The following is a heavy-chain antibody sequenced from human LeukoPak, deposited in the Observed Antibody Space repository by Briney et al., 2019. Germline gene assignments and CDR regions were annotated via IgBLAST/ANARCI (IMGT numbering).Heavy chain of an antibody. D-gene: IGHD1-26*01. CDR2: IIPIFGTA. Sequence: SVKVSCKASGGTFSSYAISWVRQAPGQGLEWMGGIIPIFGTANYAQKFQGRVTITADESTSTAYMELSSLRSEDTAVYYCARAPYSPELGYYYYGMDVWGQGTTVTVSS. CDR1: GGTFSSYA. V-gene: IGHV1-69*13. CDR3: ARAPYSPELGYYYYGMDV. J-gene: IGHJ6*02.